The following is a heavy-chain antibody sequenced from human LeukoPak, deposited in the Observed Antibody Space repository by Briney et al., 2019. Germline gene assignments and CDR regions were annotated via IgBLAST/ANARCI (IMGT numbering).Heavy chain of an antibody. J-gene: IGHJ6*02. D-gene: IGHD3-22*01. CDR3: ARARYYDSTTGGGMDV. Sequence: GGSLRLSCAASGFTFSSYWMHWVRRAPGKGLVWVSHISSDGSSTTYADSVKGRFTISRDSAKNTLYLQMNSLRTEDTAVYYCARARYYDSTTGGGMDVWGQGTTVTVSS. V-gene: IGHV3-74*03. CDR1: GFTFSSYW. CDR2: ISSDGSST.